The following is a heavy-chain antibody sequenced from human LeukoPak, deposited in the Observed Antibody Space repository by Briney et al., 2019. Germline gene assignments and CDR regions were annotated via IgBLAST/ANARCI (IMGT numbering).Heavy chain of an antibody. Sequence: SETLSLTCTVSGGSISSGSYYWGWIRQPPGKGLERIGTIYYSGSTNYNPSLKSRVTISVDTSKNQFSLKLSSVTAADTAVYYCARFVVRGVINWFDPWGQGTLVTVSS. CDR1: GGSISSGSYY. V-gene: IGHV4-39*07. CDR2: IYYSGST. CDR3: ARFVVRGVINWFDP. D-gene: IGHD3-10*01. J-gene: IGHJ5*02.